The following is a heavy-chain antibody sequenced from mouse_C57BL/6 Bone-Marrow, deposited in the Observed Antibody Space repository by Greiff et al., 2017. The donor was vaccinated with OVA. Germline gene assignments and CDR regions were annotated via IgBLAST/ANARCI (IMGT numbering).Heavy chain of an antibody. Sequence: VKLQESGAELVRPGTSVKVSCKASGYAFTNYLIEWVKQRPGQGLEWIGVINPGSGGTNYNEKFKGKATLTADKSSSTAYMQLSSLTSEDSAVYFCARRGGTAQAFFAYWGQGTLVTVSA. CDR3: ARRGGTAQAFFAY. V-gene: IGHV1-54*01. D-gene: IGHD3-2*02. J-gene: IGHJ3*01. CDR1: GYAFTNYL. CDR2: INPGSGGT.